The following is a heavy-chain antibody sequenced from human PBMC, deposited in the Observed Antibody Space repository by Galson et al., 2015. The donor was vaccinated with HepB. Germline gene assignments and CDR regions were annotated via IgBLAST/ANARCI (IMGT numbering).Heavy chain of an antibody. CDR3: LKPTYKLLLSGSDWFDP. V-gene: IGHV3-64D*06. CDR1: GFSFSTFP. D-gene: IGHD1-14*01. CDR2: ISGDGRST. Sequence: SLRLSCAASGFSFSTFPMYWVRQAPGKGLEYVSAISGDGRSTCYGDSVKGRFTISRDNSKNTLYLHMSSLRPADTATFYCLKPTYKLLLSGSDWFDPWGQGTLVTVSS. J-gene: IGHJ5*02.